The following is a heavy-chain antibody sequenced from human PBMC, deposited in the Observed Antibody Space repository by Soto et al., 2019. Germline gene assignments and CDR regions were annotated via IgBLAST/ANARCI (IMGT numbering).Heavy chain of an antibody. Sequence: EVQLVESGGGLVKPGGSLRLSCAASGVSFSYVWMNWVRQAPGKGLEWVGRIKSKTDGGTTVYAAPVKGRFTISRDDSTNTLYLQMYSLKTEDTAVYYCSTGRDDLHYWGQGTLVTVSS. J-gene: IGHJ4*02. V-gene: IGHV3-15*07. CDR3: STGRDDLHY. CDR2: IKSKTDGGTT. CDR1: GVSFSYVW.